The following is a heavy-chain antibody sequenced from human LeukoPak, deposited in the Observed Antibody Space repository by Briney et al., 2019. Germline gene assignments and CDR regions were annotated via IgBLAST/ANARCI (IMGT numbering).Heavy chain of an antibody. Sequence: ASVKVSCKTSGYTFTGYYMHWVRQAPEQGLEWMGWINPHNGDTNYAQKFQGRVTMTRDTSISTAYMELNRLRFDDTAEYYGARDHQDSGSWVYWGQGTLVTVSS. V-gene: IGHV1-2*02. J-gene: IGHJ4*02. CDR2: INPHNGDT. D-gene: IGHD6-13*01. CDR3: ARDHQDSGSWVY. CDR1: GYTFTGYY.